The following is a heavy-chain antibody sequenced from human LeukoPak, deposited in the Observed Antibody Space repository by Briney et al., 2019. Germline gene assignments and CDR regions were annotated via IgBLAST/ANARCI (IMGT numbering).Heavy chain of an antibody. J-gene: IGHJ3*02. CDR1: GFTFSTYW. D-gene: IGHD3-16*01. CDR3: ASVPLRGDAFDI. Sequence: PGGSLRLSCAASGFTFSTYWMSWVRQAPGKGLEWVANINQHGGDKNYLDSVKGRLTISRDNAQNSLYLQMNSLRAEDTAVYYCASVPLRGDAFDIWGQGTMVTVSS. V-gene: IGHV3-7*01. CDR2: INQHGGDK.